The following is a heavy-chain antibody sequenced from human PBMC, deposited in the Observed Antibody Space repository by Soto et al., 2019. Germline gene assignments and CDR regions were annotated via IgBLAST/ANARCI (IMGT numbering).Heavy chain of an antibody. CDR2: INYSGST. J-gene: IGHJ6*03. CDR3: ARVPRSGYYYKDV. Sequence: SETLSLTCTVSGGSVSSSSYYWGWIRQPPGKGLEWIGSINYSGSTYYNPSLKSRVTISVDTSKNQLSLKLSSVTAADTAVYFCARVPRSGYYYKDVWGKGTTVTVSS. D-gene: IGHD3-22*01. CDR1: GGSVSSSSYY. V-gene: IGHV4-39*01.